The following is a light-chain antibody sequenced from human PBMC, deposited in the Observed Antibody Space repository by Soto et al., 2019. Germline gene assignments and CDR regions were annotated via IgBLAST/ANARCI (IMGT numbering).Light chain of an antibody. CDR1: QSVNSN. J-gene: IGKJ1*01. Sequence: EIVMTQSPATLSVSPGERATLSCRASQSVNSNLAWYQQKPGQAPRLLLYGTSTRATGIPARFSGSGSGTEFTLTISSLQSEDFAVYYCQHYNNWPRTFGQGTKVHIK. CDR3: QHYNNWPRT. V-gene: IGKV3-15*01. CDR2: GTS.